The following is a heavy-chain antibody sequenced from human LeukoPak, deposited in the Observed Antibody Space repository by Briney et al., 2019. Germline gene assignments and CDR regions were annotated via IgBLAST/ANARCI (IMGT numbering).Heavy chain of an antibody. CDR1: GFSFSSYA. CDR2: ISKSGDST. Sequence: GGSLKLSCAASGFSFSSYAMSWVRQAPGKGLEWVSAISKSGDSTFYADSVKGRFTISRDNSQNTLYVQMNSLRAEDTAVYYCAKDQGYSSAWYSRDGFDMWGQGTMVTVSS. J-gene: IGHJ3*02. V-gene: IGHV3-23*01. CDR3: AKDQGYSSAWYSRDGFDM. D-gene: IGHD6-19*01.